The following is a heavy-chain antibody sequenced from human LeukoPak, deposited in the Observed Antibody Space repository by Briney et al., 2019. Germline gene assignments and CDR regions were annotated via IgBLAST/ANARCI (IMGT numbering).Heavy chain of an antibody. CDR3: ARGNFDWSNYYYYMDV. J-gene: IGHJ6*03. Sequence: PSETLSLTCTVSGGSISSYYWSWIRQPAGKGLEWIGRIYTSGSTNYNPSLKSRVTMSVDTSKNQFSLKLSSVTAADTAVYYCARGNFDWSNYYYYMDVWGKGTTVTISS. D-gene: IGHD3-9*01. V-gene: IGHV4-4*07. CDR2: IYTSGST. CDR1: GGSISSYY.